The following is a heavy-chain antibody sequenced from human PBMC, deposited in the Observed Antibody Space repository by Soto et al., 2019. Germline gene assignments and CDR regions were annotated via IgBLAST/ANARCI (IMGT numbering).Heavy chain of an antibody. CDR2: IDNDGSNT. D-gene: IGHD1-1*01. Sequence: EVQLVESGGGLVQPGGSRRLSCTASGFTISDYWMHWVRLVPGKGLVWVSRIDNDGSNTIYADSVKGRFPVSRDNAKNTLFLQMSSLRAEDTAVYYCAREGSWNLDYRGQGALVTVSS. CDR1: GFTISDYW. V-gene: IGHV3-74*01. CDR3: AREGSWNLDY. J-gene: IGHJ4*02.